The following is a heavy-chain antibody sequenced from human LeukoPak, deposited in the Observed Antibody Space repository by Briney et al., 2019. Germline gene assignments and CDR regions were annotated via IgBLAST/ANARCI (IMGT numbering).Heavy chain of an antibody. V-gene: IGHV4-34*01. Sequence: SETLSLTGAVYGGSFSGYYWSWIRQPPGKGLEWIGEINHSGSTNYNPSLKSRVTISVDTSKNQFSLKLSSVTAADTAVYYCARARKGILAQNDYWGQGTLVTVSS. CDR3: ARARKGILAQNDY. CDR2: INHSGST. D-gene: IGHD3-9*01. CDR1: GGSFSGYY. J-gene: IGHJ4*02.